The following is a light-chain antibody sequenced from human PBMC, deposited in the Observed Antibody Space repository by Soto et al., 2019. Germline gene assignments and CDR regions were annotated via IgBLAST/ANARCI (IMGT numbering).Light chain of an antibody. CDR2: EVS. CDR3: CSYAGSSTPYV. Sequence: QCVLTQPASVSGSPGQSITISCTGTSSDVGSYNFVSWYQQHPGKAPKLMIYEVSKRPSGVSNRFSGSKSGNTASLTISGLQAEDEADYYCCSYAGSSTPYVFGTGTKVTVL. CDR1: SSDVGSYNF. V-gene: IGLV2-23*02. J-gene: IGLJ1*01.